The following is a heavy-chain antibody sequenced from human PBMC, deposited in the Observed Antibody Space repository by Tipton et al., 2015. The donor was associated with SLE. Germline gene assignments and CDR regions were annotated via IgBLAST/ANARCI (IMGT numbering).Heavy chain of an antibody. CDR1: GYIFTSYW. D-gene: IGHD6-19*01. V-gene: IGHV5-51*03. J-gene: IGHJ4*02. CDR3: ATTYTSGWNIDW. CDR2: VYPGDSDT. Sequence: QLVQSGAEVKKPGESLKISCKASGYIFTSYWIGWVRQMPGKGLEWMGAVYPGDSDTRYSPSFQGHVTVSADKSITTAYLEWSSLKASDTAMYYCATTYTSGWNIDWWGQGTLVTVSS.